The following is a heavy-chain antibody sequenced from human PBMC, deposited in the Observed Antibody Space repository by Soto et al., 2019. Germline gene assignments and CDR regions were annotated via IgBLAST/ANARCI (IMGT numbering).Heavy chain of an antibody. V-gene: IGHV3-23*01. J-gene: IGHJ4*02. CDR2: ISGSGGST. CDR3: AKDCAGGYRPYYFDY. CDR1: GFTFSSYA. D-gene: IGHD5-12*01. Sequence: EVQLLESGGGLVQPGGSLRLSCAASGFTFSSYAMSWVRQAPGKGLEWVSAISGSGGSTYYADSVKGRFTISRDNSKNTLDLQMNSLGAEDTAVYYCAKDCAGGYRPYYFDYWGPGTLVTVSS.